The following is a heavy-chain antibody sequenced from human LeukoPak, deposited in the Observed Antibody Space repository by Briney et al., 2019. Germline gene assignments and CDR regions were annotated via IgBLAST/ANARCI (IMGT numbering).Heavy chain of an antibody. D-gene: IGHD4-23*01. CDR1: GYTFTNYY. CDR3: ARAGGTRWSAFDI. Sequence: GASVKVSCKASGYTFTNYYFHWVRQAPGQGLEWMGIINPSGGSTSYAQKFQGRVTMTRDMSTSTVYMELSSLRSEDTAVYYCARAGGTRWSAFDIWGQGTMVTVSS. V-gene: IGHV1-46*01. J-gene: IGHJ3*02. CDR2: INPSGGST.